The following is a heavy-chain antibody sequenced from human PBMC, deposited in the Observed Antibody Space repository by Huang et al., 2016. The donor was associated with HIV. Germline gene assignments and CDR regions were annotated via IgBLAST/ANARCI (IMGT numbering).Heavy chain of an antibody. CDR2: ISYDGSNK. CDR3: AKDIVATIGPDY. J-gene: IGHJ4*02. Sequence: QVQLVESGGGVVQPGRSLRLSCAASGFTFSNYGMHWVRQAPGKGLECVAVISYDGSNKYFADSVKGRFTISRDNSRNTVYLQMNSLRAEDTAVYYCAKDIVATIGPDYWGQGTLVTVSS. D-gene: IGHD5-12*01. V-gene: IGHV3-30*18. CDR1: GFTFSNYG.